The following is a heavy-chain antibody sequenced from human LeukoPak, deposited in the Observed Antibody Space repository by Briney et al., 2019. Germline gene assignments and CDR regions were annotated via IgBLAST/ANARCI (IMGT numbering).Heavy chain of an antibody. CDR3: ARDIPSSEVVAATDDAFDI. V-gene: IGHV1-3*04. CDR2: INTGTGNT. J-gene: IGHJ3*02. Sequence: ASVKVSCKASGYTFTNNAMHRVRQAPGQRPEWMGWINTGTGNTKYSQKFRGRVTMTRDTSTSTVYMELSSLRSEDTAVYYCARDIPSSEVVAATDDAFDIWGQGTMVTVSS. CDR1: GYTFTNNA. D-gene: IGHD2-15*01.